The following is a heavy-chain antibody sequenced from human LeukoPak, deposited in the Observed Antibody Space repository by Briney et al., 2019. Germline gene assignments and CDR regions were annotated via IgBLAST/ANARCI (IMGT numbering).Heavy chain of an antibody. CDR2: IWYDGSNK. J-gene: IGHJ6*03. Sequence: PGGSLRPSCAASGFTFSSYGMHWVRQAPGKGLEWVAVIWYDGSNKYYADSVKGRFTISRNNSKNTLYLQMNSLRAEDTAVYYCAKEGYCSGGSCYTHYYYYYYMDVWGKGTTVTVSS. CDR3: AKEGYCSGGSCYTHYYYYYYMDV. V-gene: IGHV3-33*06. CDR1: GFTFSSYG. D-gene: IGHD2-15*01.